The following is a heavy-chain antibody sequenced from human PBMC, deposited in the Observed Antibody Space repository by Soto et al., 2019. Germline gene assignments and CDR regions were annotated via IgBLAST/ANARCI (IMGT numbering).Heavy chain of an antibody. V-gene: IGHV3-23*01. D-gene: IGHD6-13*01. J-gene: IGHJ1*01. Sequence: EVQLLESGGGLVQPGGSLRLSCAASGFTFSSFAISWVRQAPGKGLEWVSAISGSGDNTYYADSVRGRFTISRDNSKNTLSLQMNSLRAEDTAIYYCAKEWLQQVIIEHWGQGTLVTVSS. CDR3: AKEWLQQVIIEH. CDR1: GFTFSSFA. CDR2: ISGSGDNT.